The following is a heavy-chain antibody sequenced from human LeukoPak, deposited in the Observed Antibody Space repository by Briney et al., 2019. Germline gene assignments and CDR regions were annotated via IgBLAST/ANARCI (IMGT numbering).Heavy chain of an antibody. V-gene: IGHV1-18*04. CDR1: GYTFTSYG. CDR2: ISAYNGNT. CDR3: ATQGFCSGGSCYSPYYYYGMDV. J-gene: IGHJ6*04. Sequence: ASVKVSCKASGYTFTSYGISWVRQAPGQGLEWMGWISAYNGNTNYAQKLQGRVTMTTDTSTSTAYMELRSLGSDDTAVYYCATQGFCSGGSCYSPYYYYGMDVWGKGTTVTVSS. D-gene: IGHD2-15*01.